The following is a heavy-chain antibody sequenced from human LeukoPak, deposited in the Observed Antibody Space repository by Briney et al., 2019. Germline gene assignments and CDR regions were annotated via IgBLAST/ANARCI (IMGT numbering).Heavy chain of an antibody. CDR2: ISGGSSTI. CDR3: ARRDYGSGSFFGIDY. J-gene: IGHJ4*02. D-gene: IGHD3-10*01. Sequence: GGSLRLSCAASGFTFSSYTMHWVRQAPGKGLEWISSISGGSSTIYYADSVKGRFTISRDNARNSLYLHMNSLRDEDTAVYYCARRDYGSGSFFGIDYWGQGTLVTVSS. V-gene: IGHV3-48*02. CDR1: GFTFSSYT.